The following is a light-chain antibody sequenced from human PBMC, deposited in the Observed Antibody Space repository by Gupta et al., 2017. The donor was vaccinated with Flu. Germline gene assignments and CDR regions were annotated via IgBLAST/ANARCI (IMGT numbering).Light chain of an antibody. Sequence: GDRVTITCRASQGIASYLAWYQQKPGNAPKPLIYAASTLQSGVPSRFSGSGSGTDFTLTISCLQSEDFATYFCQQYYSYPFTFGGGTKVELK. V-gene: IGKV1-8*01. CDR3: QQYYSYPFT. CDR2: AAS. J-gene: IGKJ4*01. CDR1: QGIASY.